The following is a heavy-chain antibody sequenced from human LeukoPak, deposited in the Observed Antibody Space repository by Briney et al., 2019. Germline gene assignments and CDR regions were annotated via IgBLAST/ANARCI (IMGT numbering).Heavy chain of an antibody. V-gene: IGHV3-23*01. CDR1: GFTFSTYT. D-gene: IGHD7-27*01. CDR3: AIDPNWGTHS. Sequence: GGSLRLSCAASGFTFSTYTMYWVRHPPGKRLEWVSIIGSSGGGIHYADSVKGWFTISRDNSKNALYLQMNSLRVEDTAVYYCAIDPNWGTHSWGQGVLVTVSS. J-gene: IGHJ4*02. CDR2: IGSSGGGI.